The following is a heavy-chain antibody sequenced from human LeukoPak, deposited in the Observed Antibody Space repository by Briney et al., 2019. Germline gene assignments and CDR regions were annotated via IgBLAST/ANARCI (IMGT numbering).Heavy chain of an antibody. D-gene: IGHD3-10*01. CDR1: GFTFSSNG. CDR2: ISSTGATI. J-gene: IGHJ4*02. V-gene: IGHV3-48*02. Sequence: PGGSLRLSCAASGFTFSSNGMNWVRQAPGKGLDFIAYISSTGATIYYADSLKGRFTISRDNARNSLYLQMNSLRDEDTAVYFCARANSLMVGGVISYFDSWGQGTLVTVSS. CDR3: ARANSLMVGGVISYFDS.